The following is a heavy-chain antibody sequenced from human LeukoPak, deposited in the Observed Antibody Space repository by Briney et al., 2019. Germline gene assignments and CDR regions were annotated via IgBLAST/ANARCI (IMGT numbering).Heavy chain of an antibody. CDR3: ARLESSSSWNFDL. D-gene: IGHD6-13*01. J-gene: IGHJ2*01. V-gene: IGHV3-73*01. CDR2: IKNKAYSYAT. CDR1: GFTFSASA. Sequence: GGSLRLSCAASGFTFSASAMHWVRQASGKGLEWVGRIKNKAYSYATAYAASVKDRFIISRDDSQNTAYLQMNSLRTEDTAVYYCARLESSSSWNFDLWGRGTLVTVSS.